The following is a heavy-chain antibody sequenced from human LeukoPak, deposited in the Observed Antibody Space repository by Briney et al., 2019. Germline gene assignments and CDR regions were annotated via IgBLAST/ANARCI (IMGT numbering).Heavy chain of an antibody. J-gene: IGHJ3*01. V-gene: IGHV3-33*01. CDR2: IWYDGTNK. CDR1: GFTFSSYG. D-gene: IGHD6-6*01. CDR3: ARGYSGSV. Sequence: PGGSLRLSCSASGFTFSSYGMHWVRQAPGKGLEWVAVIWYDGTNKYYADSVKGRFTISRDNSKNSLYLQMNSLGAEDTAVYYCARGYSGSVWGQGTMVTVSS.